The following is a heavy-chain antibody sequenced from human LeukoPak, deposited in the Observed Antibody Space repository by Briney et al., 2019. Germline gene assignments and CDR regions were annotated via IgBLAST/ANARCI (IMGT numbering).Heavy chain of an antibody. CDR3: ARGSMTETYYHYGMDV. CDR2: INPNSGDT. CDR1: GYTFTGYY. V-gene: IGHV1-2*02. J-gene: IGHJ6*02. D-gene: IGHD1-14*01. Sequence: ASVKVSCKASGYTFTGYYMHWVRQAPGQGLEWMGWINPNSGDTSSAQNFQGRVTMTRDTSISTAYMELSRLRSDDTAVYYCARGSMTETYYHYGMDVWGQGTTVTVSS.